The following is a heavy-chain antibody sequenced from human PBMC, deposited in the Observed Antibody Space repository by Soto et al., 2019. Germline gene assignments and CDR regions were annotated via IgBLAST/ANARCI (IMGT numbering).Heavy chain of an antibody. Sequence: EVQLVESGGGWVKPGGSLTLSCVASGFTFGDAWMNWVRQAAGKGLEWVGHVKTKSEGETTDYAAPVKGRFTIWRDDSPNTLYLQLNSLKSEYTGKSFFTTLVPSWGQGPQVTVSS. V-gene: IGHV3-15*07. D-gene: IGHD2-2*01. CDR1: GFTFGDAW. J-gene: IGHJ5*02. CDR2: VKTKSEGETT. CDR3: TTLVPS.